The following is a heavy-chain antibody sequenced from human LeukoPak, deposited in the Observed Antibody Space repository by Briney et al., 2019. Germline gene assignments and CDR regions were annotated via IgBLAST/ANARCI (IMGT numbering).Heavy chain of an antibody. V-gene: IGHV4-34*01. D-gene: IGHD6-13*01. CDR2: INHSGST. Sequence: SETQSLTCAVYGGSFSGYYWSWIRQPPGKGLEWIGEINHSGSTNYNPSLKSRVTISVDTSKNQFSLKLSSVTAADTAVYYCARGPYSSSWYKWGQGTLVTVSS. CDR1: GGSFSGYY. J-gene: IGHJ4*02. CDR3: ARGPYSSSWYK.